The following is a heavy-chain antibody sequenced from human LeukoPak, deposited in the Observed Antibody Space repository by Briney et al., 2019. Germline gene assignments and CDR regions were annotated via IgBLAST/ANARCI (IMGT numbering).Heavy chain of an antibody. CDR3: ARGRINYYDSSGYYYGYYYYGMDV. CDR1: GFTFSSYA. V-gene: IGHV3-64*01. Sequence: GGSLRLSCAASGFTFSSYAMHWVRQAPGKGLDYVSAISSNGGSTYYANSVKGRFTISRDNSKNTLYLQMGSLRAEDMAVYYCARGRINYYDSSGYYYGYYYYGMDVWGQGTTVTVSS. J-gene: IGHJ6*02. CDR2: ISSNGGST. D-gene: IGHD3-22*01.